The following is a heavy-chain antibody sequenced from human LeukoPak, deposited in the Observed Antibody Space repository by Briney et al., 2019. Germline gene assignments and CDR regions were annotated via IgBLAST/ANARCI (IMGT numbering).Heavy chain of an antibody. Sequence: GASVKVSCKASGCTFSSYAISWVRQAPGQGLEWMGGIIPIFGTANYAQKFQGRVTITTDESTSTAYMELSSLRAEDTAGYYCARARGVIIESALDYWGQGTLVTVSS. CDR2: IIPIFGTA. V-gene: IGHV1-69*05. J-gene: IGHJ4*02. CDR1: GCTFSSYA. CDR3: ARARGVIIESALDY. D-gene: IGHD3-10*01.